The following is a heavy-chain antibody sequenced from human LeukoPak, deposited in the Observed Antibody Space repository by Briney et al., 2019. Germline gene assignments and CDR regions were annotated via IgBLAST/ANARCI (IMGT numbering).Heavy chain of an antibody. Sequence: PGGSLRLSCAASGFTFSSYSMNWVRQAPGKGLEGVAFIRYDGSNKYYADSVKGRFTNSRDNSKNTLYLQMNSLRAEDTAVYYCALLNDDYGLGGDFDYWGQGTLVTVSS. CDR3: ALLNDDYGLGGDFDY. D-gene: IGHD4-17*01. CDR1: GFTFSSYS. J-gene: IGHJ4*02. V-gene: IGHV3-30*02. CDR2: IRYDGSNK.